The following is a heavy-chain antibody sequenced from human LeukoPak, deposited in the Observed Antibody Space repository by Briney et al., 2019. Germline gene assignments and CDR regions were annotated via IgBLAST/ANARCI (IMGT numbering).Heavy chain of an antibody. CDR3: VRDQKRWDLLFDY. CDR1: GFIFNSYW. D-gene: IGHD1-26*01. CDR2: IKQDRSEK. Sequence: GGSLRLSCAASGFIFNSYWMSWVRQAPGKGLEWVASIKQDRSEKYYVDSVRGRFTISRDSAKNSLYLQMSSLRAEDTAIYYCVRDQKRWDLLFDYWGQGTLATVS. V-gene: IGHV3-7*05. J-gene: IGHJ4*02.